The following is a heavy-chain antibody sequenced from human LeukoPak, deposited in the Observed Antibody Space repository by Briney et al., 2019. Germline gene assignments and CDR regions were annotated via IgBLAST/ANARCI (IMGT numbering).Heavy chain of an antibody. J-gene: IGHJ4*02. D-gene: IGHD2-2*01. CDR3: ARGPTYQPIDF. CDR1: GGSISSSNYY. CDR2: IHYSETT. V-gene: IGHV4-39*02. Sequence: PSETLSLTCTVSGGSISSSNYYWGWIRQPPGKGLEWIASIHYSETTYYNPSLKSRVTISVDTSKNHFSLKLSSVTAADTAVYYRARGPTYQPIDFWGQGTLVTVSS.